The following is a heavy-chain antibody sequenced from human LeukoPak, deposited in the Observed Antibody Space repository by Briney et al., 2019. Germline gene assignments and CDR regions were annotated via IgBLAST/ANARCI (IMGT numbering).Heavy chain of an antibody. Sequence: SETLSLTCTVSGGSIGSYYWSWIRQPPGKGLEWIGYIYYSGSTNYNPSLKSRVTISVDTSKNQFSLKLSSVTAADTAVYYCGREEGAIDVWGEGTTVTVSS. V-gene: IGHV4-59*12. CDR3: GREEGAIDV. D-gene: IGHD3-16*01. CDR2: IYYSGST. J-gene: IGHJ6*03. CDR1: GGSIGSYY.